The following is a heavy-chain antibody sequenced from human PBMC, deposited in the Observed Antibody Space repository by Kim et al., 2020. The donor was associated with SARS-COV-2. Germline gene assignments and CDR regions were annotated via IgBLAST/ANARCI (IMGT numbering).Heavy chain of an antibody. Sequence: ASVKVSCKASGYTFTSYAMHWVRQAPGQRLEWMGWINAGNGNTKYSQKFQGRVTITRDTSASTAYMELSSLRSEDTAVYYCARETCRDYYDSSGYYCWFDPWGQGTLVTVSS. CDR1: GYTFTSYA. CDR2: INAGNGNT. CDR3: ARETCRDYYDSSGYYCWFDP. J-gene: IGHJ5*02. V-gene: IGHV1-3*01. D-gene: IGHD3-22*01.